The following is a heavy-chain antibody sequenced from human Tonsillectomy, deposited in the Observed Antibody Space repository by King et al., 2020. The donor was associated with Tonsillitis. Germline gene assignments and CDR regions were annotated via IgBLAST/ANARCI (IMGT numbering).Heavy chain of an antibody. J-gene: IGHJ6*02. D-gene: IGHD3-10*01. CDR1: GGSISSGGYS. CDR2: IYHSGST. CDR3: ARDAVVRGSGYYYGMDV. V-gene: IGHV4-30-2*01. Sequence: LQLQESGSGLVKPSQTLSLTCAVSGGSISSGGYSWSWIRQPPGKGLEWIGYIYHSGSTYYNPSLKSRVTISVDRSKNQLSLKLSSVTAADTAVYYCARDAVVRGSGYYYGMDVWGQGTTVTVSS.